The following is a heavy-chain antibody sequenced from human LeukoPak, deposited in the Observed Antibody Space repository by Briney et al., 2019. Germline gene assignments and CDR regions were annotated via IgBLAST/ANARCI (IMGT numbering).Heavy chain of an antibody. CDR2: ISYDGNDK. Sequence: GGSLGLSCAASGFTFSTYGMHWVRQAPGKGPEWVAIISYDGNDKDYADSVRGRFTISRDNSKNTLYLQMNSLRGEDTAVYYCAKSTAPAGYYLDYWGQGILVTVSS. J-gene: IGHJ4*02. D-gene: IGHD2-2*01. CDR3: AKSTAPAGYYLDY. CDR1: GFTFSTYG. V-gene: IGHV3-30*18.